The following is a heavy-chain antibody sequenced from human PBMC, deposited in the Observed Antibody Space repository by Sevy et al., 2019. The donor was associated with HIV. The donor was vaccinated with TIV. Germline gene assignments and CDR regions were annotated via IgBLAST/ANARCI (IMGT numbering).Heavy chain of an antibody. Sequence: GGSLRLSCAASGFTFSSYGMHWVRQAPGKGLEWVAGIWYDGNNKDYADSVKGRFTISRGNSKNTVYLQMNSLRAEDTAVYYCAKGIAAAGYYFDFWGQGTLVTVSS. CDR2: IWYDGNNK. D-gene: IGHD6-13*01. CDR1: GFTFSSYG. V-gene: IGHV3-33*06. CDR3: AKGIAAAGYYFDF. J-gene: IGHJ4*02.